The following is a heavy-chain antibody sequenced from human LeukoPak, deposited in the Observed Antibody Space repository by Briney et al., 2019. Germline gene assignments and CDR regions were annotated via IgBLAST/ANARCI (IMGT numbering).Heavy chain of an antibody. Sequence: GGSLRLSRAASGFTFSSYAMSWVRQAPGKGLEWVSAISGSGGSTYYAGSVNGRLTISRDNSKNTLYLQMNSLRAEDTAVYYCAKDLRAGYDFWSGYYAFDIWGQGTMVTVSS. D-gene: IGHD3-3*01. CDR2: ISGSGGST. CDR1: GFTFSSYA. CDR3: AKDLRAGYDFWSGYYAFDI. J-gene: IGHJ3*02. V-gene: IGHV3-23*01.